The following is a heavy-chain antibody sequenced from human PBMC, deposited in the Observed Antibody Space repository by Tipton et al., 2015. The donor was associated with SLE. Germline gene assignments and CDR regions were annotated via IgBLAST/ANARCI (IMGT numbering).Heavy chain of an antibody. V-gene: IGHV4-59*12. Sequence: TLSLTCTVSGGSISSYYWSWIRQPPGKGLEWIGYIYYSGSTYYNPSLKSRVTISVDTSKNQFSLKLSSVTAADTAVYYCARVGRAVAGTDYYGMDVWGQGTTVTVSS. D-gene: IGHD6-19*01. CDR2: IYYSGST. CDR1: GGSISSYY. CDR3: ARVGRAVAGTDYYGMDV. J-gene: IGHJ6*02.